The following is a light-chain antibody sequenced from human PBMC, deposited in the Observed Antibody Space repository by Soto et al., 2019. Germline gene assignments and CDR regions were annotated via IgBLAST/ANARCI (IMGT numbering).Light chain of an antibody. CDR1: LTISNY. J-gene: IGKJ5*01. V-gene: IGKV1-33*01. CDR2: DAS. Sequence: DIQMTQSPSSLSAFVGDRVTITCRASLTISNYLNWYQQKPGKAPKLLIYDASNLETGVPSRFSGSGSGTDFTSTISSLQPEDIGTYYCQQYDNLPITFGQGTRLDIK. CDR3: QQYDNLPIT.